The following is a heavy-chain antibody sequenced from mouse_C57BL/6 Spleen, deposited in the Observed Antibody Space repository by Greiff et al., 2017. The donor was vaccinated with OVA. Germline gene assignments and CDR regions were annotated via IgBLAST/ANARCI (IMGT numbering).Heavy chain of an antibody. CDR3: ARWYYYGSSPFAY. CDR2: IDPSDSYT. D-gene: IGHD1-1*01. J-gene: IGHJ3*01. CDR1: GYTFTSYW. Sequence: VQLQQPGAELVKPGASVKLSCKASGYTFTSYWMQWVKQRPGQGLEWIGEIDPSDSYTNYNQKFKGKATLTVDTSSSTAYMQLSSLTSEDSAVYYCARWYYYGSSPFAYWGQGTLVTVSA. V-gene: IGHV1-50*01.